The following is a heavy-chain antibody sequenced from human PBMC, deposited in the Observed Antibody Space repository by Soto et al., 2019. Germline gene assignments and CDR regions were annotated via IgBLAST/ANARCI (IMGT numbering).Heavy chain of an antibody. V-gene: IGHV3-7*01. J-gene: IGHJ6*02. Sequence: GGSLRLSCAASGFPFSSYWMSWVRQSPGKGLEWVANIKQDGSEKYYVDSVKGRFTISRDNAKNSLYLQMNSLRAEDTAVYYCARDLSSSWDHYGMDVWGQGTTVTISS. D-gene: IGHD6-13*01. CDR3: ARDLSSSWDHYGMDV. CDR1: GFPFSSYW. CDR2: IKQDGSEK.